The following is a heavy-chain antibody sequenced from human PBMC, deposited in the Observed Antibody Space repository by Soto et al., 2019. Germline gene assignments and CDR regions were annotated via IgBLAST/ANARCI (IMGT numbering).Heavy chain of an antibody. J-gene: IGHJ3*02. Sequence: SVKVSCKASGGTFSSYAISWVRQAPGQGLEWMGGIIPIFGTANYAQKFQGRVTITADESTSTAYMELSSLRSEDTAVYYCARTNRILDAFDIWGQGTMVTVSS. CDR3: ARTNRILDAFDI. V-gene: IGHV1-69*13. D-gene: IGHD2-15*01. CDR2: IIPIFGTA. CDR1: GGTFSSYA.